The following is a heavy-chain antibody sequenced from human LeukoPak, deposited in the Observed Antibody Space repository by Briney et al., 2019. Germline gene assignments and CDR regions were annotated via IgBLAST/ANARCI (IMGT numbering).Heavy chain of an antibody. CDR1: GYTFTGYY. Sequence: ASVKVSCKASGYTFTGYYMHWVRQAPGQGLEWMGWINPNSGGTNYAQKFQGRVTMTRDTSISTAYMELSRLRSDDTAVYYCARVRPYSSSPFIYWFDPWGQGTLVTVSS. CDR3: ARVRPYSSSPFIYWFDP. CDR2: INPNSGGT. J-gene: IGHJ5*02. V-gene: IGHV1-2*02. D-gene: IGHD6-6*01.